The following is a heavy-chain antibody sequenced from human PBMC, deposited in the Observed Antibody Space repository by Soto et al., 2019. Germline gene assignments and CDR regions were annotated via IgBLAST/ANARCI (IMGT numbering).Heavy chain of an antibody. Sequence: ASETLSLTCPVSGCSISSGDYYWSWIRQPPGKGLEWIGYIYYSGSTYYNPSLKSRVTISVDTSKNQFSLKLSSVTAADTAVYYCARVGPYSSSSVWFDPWGQGTLVTVSS. CDR1: GCSISSGDYY. CDR3: ARVGPYSSSSVWFDP. J-gene: IGHJ5*02. D-gene: IGHD6-6*01. V-gene: IGHV4-30-4*01. CDR2: IYYSGST.